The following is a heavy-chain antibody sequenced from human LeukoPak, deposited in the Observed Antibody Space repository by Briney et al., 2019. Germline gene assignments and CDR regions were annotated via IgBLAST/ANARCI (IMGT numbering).Heavy chain of an antibody. CDR3: ARGSPHYFDY. CDR1: GGTFSSYA. CDR2: IIPIFGTA. V-gene: IGHV1-69*13. J-gene: IGHJ4*02. Sequence: VASVKVSCKASGGTFSSYAISWVRQAPGQGLEWLGGIIPIFGTANYAQKFQGRVTITADESTSTAYMELSSLRSEDTAVYYCARGSPHYFDYWGQGTLVTVSS.